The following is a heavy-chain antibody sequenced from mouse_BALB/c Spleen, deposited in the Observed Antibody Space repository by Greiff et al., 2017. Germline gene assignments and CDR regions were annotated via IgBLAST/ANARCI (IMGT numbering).Heavy chain of an antibody. V-gene: IGHV5-4*02. CDR3: AFYYGSSPYFDY. Sequence: VQLKESGGGLVKPGGSLKLSCAASGFTFSDYYMYWVRQTPEKRLEWVATISDGGSYTYYPDSVKGRFTISRDNAKNNLYLQMSSLKSEDTAMYYCAFYYGSSPYFDYWGQGTTLTVSS. CDR1: GFTFSDYY. J-gene: IGHJ2*01. CDR2: ISDGGSYT. D-gene: IGHD1-1*01.